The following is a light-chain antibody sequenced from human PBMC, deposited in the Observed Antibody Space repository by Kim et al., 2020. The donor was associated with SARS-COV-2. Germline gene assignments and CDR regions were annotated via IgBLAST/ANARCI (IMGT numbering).Light chain of an antibody. CDR2: GAS. CDR3: HQYTNWPEYT. V-gene: IGKV3-15*01. Sequence: EIVMTQSPATLSVSPGERATLSCRASQSVSGNLAWYQQKPGQAPRLLIYGASTRAAGIPARFSGSGSGTDYSLTISNLESEDFAIYYCHQYTNWPEYTCGQGPSWRS. J-gene: IGKJ2*01. CDR1: QSVSGN.